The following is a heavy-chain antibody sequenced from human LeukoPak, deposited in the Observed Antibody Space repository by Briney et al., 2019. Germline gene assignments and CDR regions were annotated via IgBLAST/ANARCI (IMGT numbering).Heavy chain of an antibody. CDR1: GGSFSTYY. CDR3: ARSGDEDGFDI. Sequence: SETLSLTCGVYGGSFSTYYWSWIRQPPGKGLECIGEINHSGSTNYNPSLKSRVTMSVDTSKNHFSLKLGSVTAADTAVYYCARSGDEDGFDIWGQGTKVTVSS. D-gene: IGHD4-17*01. J-gene: IGHJ3*02. V-gene: IGHV4-34*01. CDR2: INHSGST.